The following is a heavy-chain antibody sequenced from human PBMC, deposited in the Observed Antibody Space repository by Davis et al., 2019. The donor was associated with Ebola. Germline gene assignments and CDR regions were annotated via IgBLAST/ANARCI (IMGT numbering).Heavy chain of an antibody. CDR1: GFTFSSYG. D-gene: IGHD3-16*02. CDR3: ARDGVSEFIDLDY. J-gene: IGHJ4*02. CDR2: IWYDGSNK. V-gene: IGHV3-33*01. Sequence: GESLKISCAASGFTFSSYGMHWVRQAPGKGLEWVAVIWYDGSNKYYADSVKGRFTISRDNSKNTLYLQMNSLRAEDTAVYYCARDGVSEFIDLDYWGRGTLVTVSS.